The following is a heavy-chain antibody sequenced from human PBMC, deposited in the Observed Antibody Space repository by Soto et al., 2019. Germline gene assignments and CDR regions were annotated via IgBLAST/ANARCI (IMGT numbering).Heavy chain of an antibody. CDR1: GFTLRNAW. Sequence: EVQLVESGGGLVKPGGSLRLSCAASGFTLRNAWINWVRQAPGKGLEWVGRIKSKVNGGTTDFAASVKGRFAISIDDSTHMVYLQMTSMKTEDTAIYYCTTDSYMTTIVVRFDYWGHGTLVTVSS. D-gene: IGHD3-22*01. J-gene: IGHJ4*01. CDR2: IKSKVNGGTT. CDR3: TTDSYMTTIVVRFDY. V-gene: IGHV3-15*07.